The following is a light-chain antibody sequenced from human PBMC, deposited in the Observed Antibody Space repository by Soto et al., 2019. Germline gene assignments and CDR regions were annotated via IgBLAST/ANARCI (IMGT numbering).Light chain of an antibody. CDR2: DAS. CDR1: QTISSGS. J-gene: IGKJ5*01. V-gene: IGKV3D-7*01. Sequence: ESVLTQSPGTLALSPGEGATLSCRASQTISSGSLAWYQQKHGPPPRLLIYDASTRATGIPARFSGSGSGTEFTLTISSLQPDDFATYYCQQYNSYRITSGHGTRREIK. CDR3: QQYNSYRIT.